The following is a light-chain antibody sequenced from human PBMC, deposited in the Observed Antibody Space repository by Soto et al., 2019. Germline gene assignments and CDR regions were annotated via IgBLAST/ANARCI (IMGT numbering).Light chain of an antibody. Sequence: DIQMTQSPSTLSASVGDRVTITCRASQSISSWLAWYQQKPGKAPKLLIYEASSSEIGVPPRFSGSGFGTEFTLTISSLQPEDSATYYCQYYKEHSTFGQGTRSEIK. V-gene: IGKV1-5*03. CDR2: EAS. CDR3: QYYKEHST. CDR1: QSISSW. J-gene: IGKJ1*01.